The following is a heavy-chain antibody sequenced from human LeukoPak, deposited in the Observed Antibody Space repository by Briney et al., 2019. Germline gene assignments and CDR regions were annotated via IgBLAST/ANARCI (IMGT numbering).Heavy chain of an antibody. CDR1: GFTVSSNY. CDR3: ARRPSSSWYINYFDY. J-gene: IGHJ4*02. Sequence: PGGSLRLSCAASGFTVSSNYMSWVRQAPGKGLEWVSVIYSGGSTYYAGSVKGRFTISRDNSKNTLYLQMNSLRAEDTAVYYCARRPSSSWYINYFDYWGQGTLVTVSS. V-gene: IGHV3-66*01. D-gene: IGHD6-13*01. CDR2: IYSGGST.